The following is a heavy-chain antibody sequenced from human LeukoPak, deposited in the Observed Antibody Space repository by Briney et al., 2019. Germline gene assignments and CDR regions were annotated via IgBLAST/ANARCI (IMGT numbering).Heavy chain of an antibody. CDR2: ISPSGGST. Sequence: GESLKISCKGSGYSFTSYWIGWVRQAPGQGLEWMGIISPSGGSTSYAQKFQGRVTMTRDTSTSTVYMELSSLRSEDTAVYYCARGSPLLLWFGELPARYYMDVWGKGTTVTISS. D-gene: IGHD3-10*01. CDR1: GYSFTSYW. J-gene: IGHJ6*03. CDR3: ARGSPLLLWFGELPARYYMDV. V-gene: IGHV1-46*01.